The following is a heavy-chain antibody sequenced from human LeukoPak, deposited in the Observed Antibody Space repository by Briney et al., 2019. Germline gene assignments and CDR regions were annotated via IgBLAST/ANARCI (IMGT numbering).Heavy chain of an antibody. J-gene: IGHJ4*02. D-gene: IGHD6-19*01. CDR3: ARDWILNSSGWYGYYFDY. CDR1: VDSFSCYY. Sequence: PSETLSLTCSVYVDSFSCYYWSWIRQPPGRGVERIGQINHRGSTNYNPSLKSRVTISVEPSKNQFSLKLSSVTAADTAVYYCARDWILNSSGWYGYYFDYWGQGTLVTVSS. CDR2: INHRGST. V-gene: IGHV4-34*01.